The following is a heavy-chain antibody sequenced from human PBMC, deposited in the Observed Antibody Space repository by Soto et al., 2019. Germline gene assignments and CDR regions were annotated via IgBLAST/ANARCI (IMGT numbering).Heavy chain of an antibody. D-gene: IGHD3-10*01. CDR2: INHSGSP. CDR1: GGSFSGYY. J-gene: IGHJ4*02. Sequence: QVQLQQWGAGLLKPSETLSLTCAVYGGSFSGYYWSWIRQPPGKGLEWIGEINHSGSPNYNPSLKSRVTIAVVTSNNQFSLNMSSVTAADTAVYYWARGNRGFGLGYWGQGSLVTVCS. CDR3: ARGNRGFGLGY. V-gene: IGHV4-34*01.